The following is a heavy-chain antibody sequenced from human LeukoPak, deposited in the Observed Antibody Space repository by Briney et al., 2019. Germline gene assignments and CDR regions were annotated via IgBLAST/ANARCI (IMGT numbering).Heavy chain of an antibody. V-gene: IGHV4-59*01. D-gene: IGHD2-15*01. J-gene: IGHJ4*02. Sequence: YIYYSGSPNYTPSLKSRVTISVHTSKNQFSLKLSSVPAADTAVYYCARSAPYCSGGSCYHYWGQGTLVTVSS. CDR3: ARSAPYCSGGSCYHY. CDR2: IYYSGSP.